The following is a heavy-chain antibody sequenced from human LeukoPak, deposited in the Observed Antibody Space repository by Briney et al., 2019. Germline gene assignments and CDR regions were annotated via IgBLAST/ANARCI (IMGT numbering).Heavy chain of an antibody. D-gene: IGHD3-10*01. V-gene: IGHV4-59*12. CDR1: GGPISSYY. CDR3: ARGAPGAY. J-gene: IGHJ4*02. CDR2: IYYSGST. Sequence: PSETLSLTCTVSGGPISSYYWSWIRQPPGKGLEWIGYIYYSGSTNYNPSLKSRVTISVDASKNQFSLKLGSVTAADTAVYYCARGAPGAYWGQGTLVTVSS.